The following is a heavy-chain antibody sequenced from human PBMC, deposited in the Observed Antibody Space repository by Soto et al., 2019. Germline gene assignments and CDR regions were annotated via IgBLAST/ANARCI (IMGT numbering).Heavy chain of an antibody. D-gene: IGHD2-8*01. CDR3: ATVNCTNGVCYYYYGIDV. CDR2: FDPEDGET. V-gene: IGHV1-24*01. J-gene: IGHJ6*02. CDR1: GYTLTELS. Sequence: GASVKVSCKVSGYTLTELSMHWVRQAPGKGLEWMGGFDPEDGETIYAQKFQGRVTMTEDTSTDTAYMELSSLRSEDTAVYYCATVNCTNGVCYYYYGIDVWGQVTTVPVPS.